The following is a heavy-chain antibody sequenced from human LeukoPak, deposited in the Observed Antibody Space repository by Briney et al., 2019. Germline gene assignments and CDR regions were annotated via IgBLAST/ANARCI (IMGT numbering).Heavy chain of an antibody. CDR1: GYTFTSYG. J-gene: IGHJ6*03. CDR2: ISAYNGNT. V-gene: IGHV1-18*01. CDR3: ARDPGEVVVPAAKSGYYYYMDV. D-gene: IGHD2-2*01. Sequence: ASVTVSCTASGYTFTSYGISWVRQAPGQGLEWMGWISAYNGNTNYAQKLQGRVTMTTDTSTSTAYMELRSLRSDDTAVYYCARDPGEVVVPAAKSGYYYYMDVWGKGTTVTVSS.